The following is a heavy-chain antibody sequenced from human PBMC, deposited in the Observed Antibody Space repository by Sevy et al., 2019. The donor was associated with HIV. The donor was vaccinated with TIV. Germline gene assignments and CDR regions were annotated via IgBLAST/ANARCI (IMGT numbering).Heavy chain of an antibody. CDR2: ISSSSSTI. D-gene: IGHD3-22*01. V-gene: IGHV3-48*02. CDR1: GFTFSSYS. CDR3: ARVGVNYEEDL. J-gene: IGHJ2*01. Sequence: GGSLRLTCAASGFTFSSYSMNWVRQAPGKGLEWVSYISSSSSTIYYADSVKGRFTISRDNAKNSLYLQMNSLRDKDTAVYYCARVGVNYEEDLWGRGTLVTVSS.